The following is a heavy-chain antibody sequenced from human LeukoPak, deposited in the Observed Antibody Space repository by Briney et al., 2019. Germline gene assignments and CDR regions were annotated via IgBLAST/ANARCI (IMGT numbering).Heavy chain of an antibody. J-gene: IGHJ4*02. Sequence: LSLTCTVSGGSISSYYWIWIRQPPGKGLEWVAVIWYDGSNKYYADSVKGRFTISRDNSKNTLYLQMNSLRAEDTAVYYCAREASILWVLDYWGQGTLVTVSS. CDR3: AREASILWVLDY. D-gene: IGHD2-21*01. CDR2: IWYDGSNK. V-gene: IGHV3-33*08. CDR1: GGSISSYY.